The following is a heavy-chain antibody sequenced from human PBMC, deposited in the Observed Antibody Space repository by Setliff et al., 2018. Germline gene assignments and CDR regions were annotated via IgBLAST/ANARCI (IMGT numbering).Heavy chain of an antibody. Sequence: PGGSLRLSCAASGFTFRPYSFNWVRQAPGKGLEWVSSISSSSSYIYYGDSVKGRFTISRDNAKNSLYLQMNSLRAEDTAVFYCARTNGGYDESCLDIWGQGTMVTVSS. CDR1: GFTFRPYS. CDR2: ISSSSSYI. CDR3: ARTNGGYDESCLDI. J-gene: IGHJ3*02. D-gene: IGHD2-8*01. V-gene: IGHV3-21*01.